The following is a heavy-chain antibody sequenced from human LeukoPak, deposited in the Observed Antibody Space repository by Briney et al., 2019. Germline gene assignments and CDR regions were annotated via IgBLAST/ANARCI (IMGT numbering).Heavy chain of an antibody. CDR2: INHSGST. Sequence: PSETLSLTCAVYGGSFSGYYCSWIRQPPGKGLEWIGEINHSGSTNYNPSLKSRVTISVDTSKNQFSLKLSSVTAADTAVYYCENTYDSSGYYSPFDYSGQGTLVTVSS. V-gene: IGHV4-34*01. CDR3: ENTYDSSGYYSPFDY. J-gene: IGHJ4*02. D-gene: IGHD3-22*01. CDR1: GGSFSGYY.